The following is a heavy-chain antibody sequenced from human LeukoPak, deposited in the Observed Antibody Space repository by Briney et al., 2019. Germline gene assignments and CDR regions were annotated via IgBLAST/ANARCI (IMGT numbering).Heavy chain of an antibody. V-gene: IGHV4-59*01. CDR2: IYYSGST. J-gene: IGHJ3*02. Sequence: SESLSLTCTVSGGSISSYYWSWIRQPPGKGLEWIGYIYYSGSTNYNPSLKSQVTISVDTSKNQFSLKLSSVTAADTAVYYCARGYYYDSSGYYPAFDIWGQGTMVTVSS. CDR3: ARGYYYDSSGYYPAFDI. D-gene: IGHD3-22*01. CDR1: GGSISSYY.